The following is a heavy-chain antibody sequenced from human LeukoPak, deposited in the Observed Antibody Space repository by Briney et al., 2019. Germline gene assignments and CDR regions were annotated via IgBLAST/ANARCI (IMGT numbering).Heavy chain of an antibody. V-gene: IGHV3-30*03. D-gene: IGHD3-10*01. Sequence: GRSLRLSCAASGFNFRGFGMHWVRQAPGKGPEWVAVIYNGGNTKYYGDSVKGRLTISRDNSKNTLYLQMDSLRPDDTAVYYCARGVGGYLYYFDYWGQGTLVTVSS. CDR1: GFNFRGFG. CDR2: IYNGGNTK. CDR3: ARGVGGYLYYFDY. J-gene: IGHJ4*02.